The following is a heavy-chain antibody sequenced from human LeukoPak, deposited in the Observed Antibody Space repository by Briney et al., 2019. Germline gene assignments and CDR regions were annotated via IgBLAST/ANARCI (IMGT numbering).Heavy chain of an antibody. J-gene: IGHJ4*02. CDR1: GGSISSSIYY. Sequence: SETLSLTCTVSGGSISSSIYYWGWIREPPGKGLEWIGSIYYSGSTYYNPSLKSRVTISVDTSKNQFSLKLSSVTAADTAVYYCARGRYYFDYWGQGTLITVSS. D-gene: IGHD4-17*01. V-gene: IGHV4-39*07. CDR2: IYYSGST. CDR3: ARGRYYFDY.